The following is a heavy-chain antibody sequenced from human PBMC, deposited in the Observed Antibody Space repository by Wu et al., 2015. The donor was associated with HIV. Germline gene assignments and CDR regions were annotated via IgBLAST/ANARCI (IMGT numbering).Heavy chain of an antibody. J-gene: IGHJ6*03. Sequence: QVQLVQSGAEVKKPGSSVKVSCKASGGTFSSYAISWVRQAPGQGLEWMGGIIPIFGTANYAQKFQGRVTITADESTSTAYMELSSLRSEDTAVYYCARESVVRGHYYYYYMDVWGQRGPRSPSP. V-gene: IGHV1-69*12. CDR1: GGTFSSYA. D-gene: IGHD4-23*01. CDR3: ARESVVRGHYYYYYMDV. CDR2: IIPIFGTA.